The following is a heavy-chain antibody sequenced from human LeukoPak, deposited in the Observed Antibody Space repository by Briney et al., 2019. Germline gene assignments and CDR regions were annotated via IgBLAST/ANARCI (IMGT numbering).Heavy chain of an antibody. CDR1: GGSISSYY. CDR2: IYYSGST. CDR3: ARTLSPTYYYDSSGYAKFGY. J-gene: IGHJ4*02. D-gene: IGHD3-22*01. V-gene: IGHV4-59*08. Sequence: PSETLSLTCTVSGGSISSYYWSWIRQPPGKGLEWIGYIYYSGSTNYNPSLKSRVTISVDTSKNQFSLKLSSVTAADTAVYYCARTLSPTYYYDSSGYAKFGYWGQGTLVTVSS.